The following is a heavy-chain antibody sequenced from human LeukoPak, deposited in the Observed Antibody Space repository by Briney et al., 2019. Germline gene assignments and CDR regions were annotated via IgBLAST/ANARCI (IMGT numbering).Heavy chain of an antibody. Sequence: GGSLRLSCAASGFTFSSYAMSWVRQAPGKGLEWVSAISGSGSSTYYADSVKGRFTISRDSSKNTLYLQMNSLRAEDTAAYYCAKGVSVTKGPFDYWGQGTQVTVSS. V-gene: IGHV3-23*01. CDR1: GFTFSSYA. D-gene: IGHD3-3*01. CDR3: AKGVSVTKGPFDY. CDR2: ISGSGSST. J-gene: IGHJ4*02.